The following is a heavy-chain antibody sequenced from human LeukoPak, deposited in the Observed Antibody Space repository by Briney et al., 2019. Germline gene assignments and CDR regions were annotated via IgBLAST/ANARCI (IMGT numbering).Heavy chain of an antibody. J-gene: IGHJ4*02. CDR3: AHTRHGATPTRLDF. D-gene: IGHD4/OR15-4a*01. CDR2: IYWDDDT. Sequence: VAGPTLVKPTQTLTLTGSFSGFSLTSGGEGVAWIRQPPGKAPEWLALIYWDDDTLFRPYLQNRLTVSKDNSKNQVVLSMTKMDPLDTGTYYCAHTRHGATPTRLDFWGQGILVVVS. V-gene: IGHV2-5*02. CDR1: GFSLTSGGEG.